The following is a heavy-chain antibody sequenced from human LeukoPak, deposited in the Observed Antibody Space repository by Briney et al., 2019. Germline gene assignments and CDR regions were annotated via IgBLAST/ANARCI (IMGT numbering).Heavy chain of an antibody. D-gene: IGHD3-10*01. CDR1: GFTFSGYW. CDR2: IKPDGTEK. J-gene: IGHJ5*02. CDR3: ATGGSGSS. V-gene: IGHV3-7*04. Sequence: GSLRLSCAASGFTFSGYWMSWVRQAPGKGLEWVANIKPDGTEKYYVDSVKGRFTISRDNAKNSLSLQMNSLRAEDTAVYYCATGGSGSSWGQGTLVTVSS.